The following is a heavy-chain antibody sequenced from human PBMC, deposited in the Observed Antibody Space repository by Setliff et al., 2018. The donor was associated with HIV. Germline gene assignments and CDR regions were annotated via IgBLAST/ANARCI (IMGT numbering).Heavy chain of an antibody. CDR2: VNPNSGGT. CDR1: GYTFTDYY. V-gene: IGHV1-2*02. D-gene: IGHD6-13*01. CDR3: VSSRSDFDY. J-gene: IGHJ4*02. Sequence: ASVKVSCKASGYTFTDYYIHWVRQAPGQGLQWMGWVNPNSGGTNYADSVEGRFTISRDDAKNTLYLQMSSLRAEDTAVYYCVSSRSDFDYWGQGTLVTVSS.